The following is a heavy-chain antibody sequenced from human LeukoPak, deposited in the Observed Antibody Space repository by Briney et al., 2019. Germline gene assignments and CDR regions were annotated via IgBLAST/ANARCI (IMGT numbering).Heavy chain of an antibody. CDR2: INPSRGST. J-gene: IGHJ6*03. V-gene: IGHV1-46*01. Sequence: GASVKVSCKASGYTFTGYYMHWVRQAPGQGLEWMGVINPSRGSTSYVQKFQGRVTMTRDTSTSTVYMELSSLRSEDTAVYYCARDFPGGNSPNYYYYYMDVWGKGTTVTISS. CDR3: ARDFPGGNSPNYYYYYMDV. D-gene: IGHD4-23*01. CDR1: GYTFTGYY.